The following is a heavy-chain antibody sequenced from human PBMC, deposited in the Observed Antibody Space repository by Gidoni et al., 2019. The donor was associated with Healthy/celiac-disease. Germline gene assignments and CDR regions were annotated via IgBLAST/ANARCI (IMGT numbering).Heavy chain of an antibody. J-gene: IGHJ4*02. V-gene: IGHV3-30*18. Sequence: QVQLVESGGGVVQPGRSMRLSCAASGFTFGSYGMHWVRQAPGKGLEWVAVISYDGSNKYYADSVKGRFTISRDNSKNTLYLQMNSLRAEDTAVYYCAKDLFGYYYDSSGPPFFWGQGTLVTVSS. D-gene: IGHD3-22*01. CDR3: AKDLFGYYYDSSGPPFF. CDR1: GFTFGSYG. CDR2: ISYDGSNK.